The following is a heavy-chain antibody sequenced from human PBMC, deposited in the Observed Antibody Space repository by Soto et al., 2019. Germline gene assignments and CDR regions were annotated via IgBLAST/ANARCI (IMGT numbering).Heavy chain of an antibody. J-gene: IGHJ4*02. Sequence: EVQLLGSGGGLVQPGGYLRLSCTASGFTFTYYAFSWVRKAPGKGLEWVSAISANGQGIYYADSVRGRFTISRDNSKNTVFLTMDSLRAEDTAVYYCAKDRDYPRDQFHYWGQGTLVTVSS. CDR1: GFTFTYYA. D-gene: IGHD2-2*01. CDR3: AKDRDYPRDQFHY. V-gene: IGHV3-23*01. CDR2: ISANGQGI.